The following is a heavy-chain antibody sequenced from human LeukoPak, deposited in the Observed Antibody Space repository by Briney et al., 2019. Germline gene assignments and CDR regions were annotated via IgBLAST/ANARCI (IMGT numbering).Heavy chain of an antibody. V-gene: IGHV1-2*02. CDR3: ARGDGGRIWFGESGEYFQR. CDR2: ISPTSGGS. J-gene: IGHJ1*01. D-gene: IGHD3-10*01. CDR1: GYTFTSYG. Sequence: GASVKVSCKASGYTFTSYGISWVRQAPGQGLEWMGWISPTSGGSNYAEEFQGRVTMTRDMSISTAYLELSSLRSDDTAVYYCARGDGGRIWFGESGEYFQRWGQGTLVTVSA.